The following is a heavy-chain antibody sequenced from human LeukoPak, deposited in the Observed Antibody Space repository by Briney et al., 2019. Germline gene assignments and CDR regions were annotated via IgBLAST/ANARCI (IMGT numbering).Heavy chain of an antibody. V-gene: IGHV1-18*01. CDR2: ISAYNGNT. J-gene: IGHJ4*02. CDR3: ARVEEVTIFGVVIPDY. D-gene: IGHD3-3*01. Sequence: ASVKVSCKASGYTFTSYGISWVRQAPGQGLEWMGWISAYNGNTNYAQKLQGRVTMTTDTSTSTAYMELRSLRSDDTAVYYCARVEEVTIFGVVIPDYWGQGTLVTVSS. CDR1: GYTFTSYG.